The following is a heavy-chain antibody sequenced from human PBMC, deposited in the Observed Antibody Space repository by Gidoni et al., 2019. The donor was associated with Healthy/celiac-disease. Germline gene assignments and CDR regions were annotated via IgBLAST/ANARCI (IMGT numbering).Heavy chain of an antibody. Sequence: QVQLVESGGGVVQPGRSLRLSCAASGFTFSSYAMHWVRQAPGKGLEWVAVISYDGSNKYYADSVKGRFTISRDNSKNTLYLQMNSLRAEDTAVYYCARDSLSGSSWWWNGFDYWGQGTLVTVSS. CDR1: GFTFSSYA. CDR3: ARDSLSGSSWWWNGFDY. CDR2: ISYDGSNK. V-gene: IGHV3-30*04. J-gene: IGHJ4*02. D-gene: IGHD1-26*01.